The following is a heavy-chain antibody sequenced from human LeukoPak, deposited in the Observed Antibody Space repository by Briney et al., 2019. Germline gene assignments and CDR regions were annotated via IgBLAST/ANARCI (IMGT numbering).Heavy chain of an antibody. CDR1: GFTFSNAW. CDR2: IKTNTDGGTS. Sequence: GSLRLSCEASGFTFSNAWMIWVRQAPGKGLEWVGRIKTNTDGGTSDYAAPVEGRFTISRDDSKNTLYLQMNSLKTEDTALYYCTATIFGALGDYWGQGTLVTVSS. J-gene: IGHJ4*02. V-gene: IGHV3-15*01. D-gene: IGHD3-3*01. CDR3: TATIFGALGDY.